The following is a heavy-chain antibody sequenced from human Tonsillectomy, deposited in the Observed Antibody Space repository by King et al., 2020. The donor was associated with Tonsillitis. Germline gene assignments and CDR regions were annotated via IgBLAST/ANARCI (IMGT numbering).Heavy chain of an antibody. D-gene: IGHD6-13*01. Sequence: EVQLVESGGGLVKPGGSLRLSCAASGFTFSSYSMNWVRQAPGKGLEWVSSISSSSSYIYYADSVKGRFTISRDNGKNSLYLQMNSLRAEDTAVYYYARGRAAAGRVCYFDYWGQGTLVTVSS. J-gene: IGHJ4*01. CDR2: ISSSSSYI. CDR3: ARGRAAAGRVCYFDY. CDR1: GFTFSSYS. V-gene: IGHV3-21*01.